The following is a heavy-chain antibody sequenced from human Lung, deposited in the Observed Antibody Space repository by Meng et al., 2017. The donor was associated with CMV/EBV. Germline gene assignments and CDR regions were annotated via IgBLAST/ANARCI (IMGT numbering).Heavy chain of an antibody. CDR3: ARGRGNQPLFDF. CDR1: GGSFSTYT. CDR2: LIPVLNKA. J-gene: IGHJ4*02. Sequence: QGQLVQSWAEGKKPGSSGKVACKTSGGSFSTYTFSWVRQAPGQGLEWMGGLIPVLNKAKSAPRFQDRVTFTADETTTTAYMELSSLTFEGTAVYFCARGRGNQPLFDFWGQGTLVTVSS. D-gene: IGHD2/OR15-2a*01. V-gene: IGHV1-69*10.